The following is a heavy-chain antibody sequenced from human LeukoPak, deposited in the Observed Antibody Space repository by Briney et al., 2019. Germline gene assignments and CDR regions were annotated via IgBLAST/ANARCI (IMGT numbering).Heavy chain of an antibody. CDR1: GFMFNNYW. J-gene: IGHJ3*02. CDR3: ARKGGIYCNDGCFHDAFDI. V-gene: IGHV3-7*01. CDR2: INGDGSES. Sequence: GGSLRLSCAASGFMFNNYWVNWVRQAPGKGLEWVANINGDGSESHSVDSVEGRFTISRDNAKNSLYLQMNSLRGEDTAVYYCARKGGIYCNDGCFHDAFDIWGQGTTVTVSS. D-gene: IGHD2/OR15-2a*01.